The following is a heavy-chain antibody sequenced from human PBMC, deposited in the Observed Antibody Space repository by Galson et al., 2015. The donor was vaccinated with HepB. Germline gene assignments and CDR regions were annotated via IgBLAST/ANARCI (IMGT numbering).Heavy chain of an antibody. Sequence: ETLSLTCTVSGGSVSSGSYYWSWIRQPPGKGLEWIGYIYYSGSTNYNPSLKSRVTISVDTSKNQFSLKLSSVTAADTAVYYCARDRLGYCSGGSCYVIDYWGQGTLVTVSS. CDR3: ARDRLGYCSGGSCYVIDY. J-gene: IGHJ4*02. CDR1: GGSVSSGSYY. CDR2: IYYSGST. D-gene: IGHD2-15*01. V-gene: IGHV4-61*01.